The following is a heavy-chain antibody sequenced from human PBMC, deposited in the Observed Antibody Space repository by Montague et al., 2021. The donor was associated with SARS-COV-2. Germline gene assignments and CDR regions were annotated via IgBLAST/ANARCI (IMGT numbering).Heavy chain of an antibody. D-gene: IGHD4-17*01. J-gene: IGHJ6*02. CDR3: ARDATVTTFYYYGMDV. CDR1: GGSISTSYY. Sequence: SETLSLTCTVSGGSISTSYYWGWIRQPPGKGLEWIRGIYYNTSTSXNPXXXSRVTISVATSKNQFSLQLSSVTAADTAVYYCARDATVTTFYYYGMDVWGQGTTVTVSS. V-gene: IGHV4-39*07. CDR2: IYYNTST.